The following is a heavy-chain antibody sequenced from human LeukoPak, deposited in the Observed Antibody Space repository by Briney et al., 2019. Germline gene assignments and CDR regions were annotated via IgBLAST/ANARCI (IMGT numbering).Heavy chain of an antibody. CDR3: AKVRNYDSSAYYWNDAFDI. V-gene: IGHV3-23*01. J-gene: IGHJ3*02. CDR1: GFTFSSYA. Sequence: GGSLRLSCAASGFTFSSYAMNWVRQAPGKGLEWVSAIRRSGETTYYADSVKGRFTISRDNSKNALYLQMNSLRAEDTAVYYCAKVRNYDSSAYYWNDAFDIWGQGTKVTVSS. D-gene: IGHD3-22*01. CDR2: IRRSGETT.